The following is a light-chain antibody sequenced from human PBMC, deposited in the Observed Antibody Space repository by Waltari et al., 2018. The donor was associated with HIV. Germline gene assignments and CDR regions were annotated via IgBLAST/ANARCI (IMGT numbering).Light chain of an antibody. V-gene: IGLV10-54*04. Sequence: QAGLTQSPSVSKGLRQTATLTCTGNSNNVGNQEATWLQQHQGHPPKLLPYSNNNRPSGSSERFFASRSGNAASLTITGIQPEDESDYFCSAWDRSLSVVVFGGGTTLTVL. CDR2: SNN. CDR1: SNNVGNQE. J-gene: IGLJ2*01. CDR3: SAWDRSLSVVV.